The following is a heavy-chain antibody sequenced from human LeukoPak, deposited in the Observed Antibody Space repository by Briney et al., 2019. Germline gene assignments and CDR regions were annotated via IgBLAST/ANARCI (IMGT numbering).Heavy chain of an antibody. CDR1: GFTFSSYA. J-gene: IGHJ4*02. D-gene: IGHD1-26*01. Sequence: GGSLRLSCAASGFTFSSYAMSWVRQAPGKGLEWVSAIRNSGSDTYYPDSVRGRFTISRDNSKNTLSLQMNSLRAEDTAIYYCAKAVTSGSYYYFDFWGQGTLVTVSS. V-gene: IGHV3-23*01. CDR2: IRNSGSDT. CDR3: AKAVTSGSYYYFDF.